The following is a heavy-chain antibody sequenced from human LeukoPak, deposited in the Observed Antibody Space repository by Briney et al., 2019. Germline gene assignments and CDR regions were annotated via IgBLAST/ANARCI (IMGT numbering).Heavy chain of an antibody. Sequence: GRSLRLSCAASGFTFSSYAMRWVRQAPGKGLEWVAVISYDGSNKYYADSVKGRFTISRDNSKNTLYLQMNSLRAEDTAVYYCAMYYDILTGVYFDYWGQGTLVTVSS. CDR3: AMYYDILTGVYFDY. CDR1: GFTFSSYA. J-gene: IGHJ4*02. D-gene: IGHD3-9*01. V-gene: IGHV3-30-3*01. CDR2: ISYDGSNK.